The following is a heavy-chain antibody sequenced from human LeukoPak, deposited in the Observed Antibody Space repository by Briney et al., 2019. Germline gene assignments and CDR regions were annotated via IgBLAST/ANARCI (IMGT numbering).Heavy chain of an antibody. D-gene: IGHD2-15*01. J-gene: IGHJ5*02. CDR2: INHSGST. CDR3: ASRAVVAATASDP. V-gene: IGHV4-34*01. Sequence: PSETLSLTCAVYGGSFSGYYWSWIRQPPGKGLEWIGEINHSGSTNYNPSLKSRVTISVDTSKNQFSLKLSSVTAADTAVYYCASRAVVAATASDPWGQGTLVTVSS. CDR1: GGSFSGYY.